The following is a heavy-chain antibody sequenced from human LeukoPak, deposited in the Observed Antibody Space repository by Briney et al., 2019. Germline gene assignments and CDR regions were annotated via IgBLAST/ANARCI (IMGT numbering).Heavy chain of an antibody. D-gene: IGHD5-24*01. Sequence: GGSLRLSCVASGFNFYHHAMQWVPQVAGEAGEWVTLICGDGGRIYDADSVGGLISISRDNSPNSLYLQMNSLTPEDTALYYCAKDIENGNNYDRYRDYYGMDVWGQGTTVTVSS. CDR1: GFNFYHHA. J-gene: IGHJ6*02. V-gene: IGHV3-43*02. CDR3: AKDIENGNNYDRYRDYYGMDV. CDR2: ICGDGGRI.